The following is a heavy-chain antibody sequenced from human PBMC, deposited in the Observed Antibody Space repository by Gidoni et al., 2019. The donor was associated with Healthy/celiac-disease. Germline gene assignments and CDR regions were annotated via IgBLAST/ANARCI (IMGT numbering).Heavy chain of an antibody. CDR1: DFPFSSYS. D-gene: IGHD3-10*01. CDR3: ARAGLYGSGLLGTMGYYYGMDV. V-gene: IGHV3-33*01. J-gene: IGHJ6*02. CDR2: IWYDGSNK. Sequence: QVQLVESGGGVVQPGRSLRLYCAASDFPFSSYSMHWVRQAPGKGLEWVAVIWYDGSNKYYADSVKGRFTISRDNSKNTLYLQMNSLRAEDTAVYYCARAGLYGSGLLGTMGYYYGMDVWGQGTTVTVSS.